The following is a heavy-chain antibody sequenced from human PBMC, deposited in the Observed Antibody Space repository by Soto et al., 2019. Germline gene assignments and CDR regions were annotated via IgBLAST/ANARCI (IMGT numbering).Heavy chain of an antibody. CDR1: GGSVGNNSLY. CDR3: ATSVRVAGRGYSGYNAQ. J-gene: IGHJ1*01. CDR2: VFHSGTT. D-gene: IGHD5-12*01. Sequence: SETLSLTCSVSGGSVGNNSLYWTWIRQPPGKGLEWLGYVFHSGTTNFNPSVKSRVSSSVDTAKNQLSLRLASVTAADTAVYYCATSVRVAGRGYSGYNAQWGQGTLVTVSS. V-gene: IGHV4-61*01.